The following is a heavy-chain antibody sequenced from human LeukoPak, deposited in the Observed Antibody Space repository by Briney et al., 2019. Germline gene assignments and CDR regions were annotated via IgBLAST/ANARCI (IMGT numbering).Heavy chain of an antibody. CDR2: ISSSSSYI. Sequence: GGSLRLSCAASGFTFSSYSMNWVRQAPGKGLEWVSSISSSSSYIYYADSVKGRFNISRDNAKNSLYLQMNSLRAEDTAVYYCARVLFGELGGFYYYYYGMDVWGQGTTVTVSS. J-gene: IGHJ6*02. D-gene: IGHD3-10*01. V-gene: IGHV3-21*01. CDR3: ARVLFGELGGFYYYYYGMDV. CDR1: GFTFSSYS.